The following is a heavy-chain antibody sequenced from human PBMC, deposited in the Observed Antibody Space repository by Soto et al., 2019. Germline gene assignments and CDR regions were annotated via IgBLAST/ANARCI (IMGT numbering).Heavy chain of an antibody. Sequence: QITLKESGPTLVRPTQTLTLTCTFSGFSLSTTGVGVGGIRQPPGKALEWLALIYWDDDKRYSPSLQNRLTLSKDTSKNQVTLTMTNMDPVDTATYYCAQSLRSFGLGAERGNCFEPWGQGTLVTVSS. D-gene: IGHD3-16*01. CDR3: AQSLRSFGLGAERGNCFEP. J-gene: IGHJ5*02. CDR2: IYWDDDK. CDR1: GFSLSTTGVG. V-gene: IGHV2-5*02.